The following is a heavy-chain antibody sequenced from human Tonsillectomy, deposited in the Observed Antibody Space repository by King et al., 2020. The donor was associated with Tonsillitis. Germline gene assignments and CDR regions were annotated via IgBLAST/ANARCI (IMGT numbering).Heavy chain of an antibody. CDR3: ARGGGSIFGVIVADSYYYYMDV. J-gene: IGHJ6*03. CDR2: INHSGST. D-gene: IGHD3-3*01. Sequence: VQLQQWGARLLKPSETLSLTCSVYGGSFSGYYWTWIRQPPGKGLEWIGEINHSGSTNYTPSLKSRVTISVDTSKNQFSLTLSPVTAANTAVYYCARGGGSIFGVIVADSYYYYMDVWGKGTTVTVSS. V-gene: IGHV4-34*01. CDR1: GGSFSGYY.